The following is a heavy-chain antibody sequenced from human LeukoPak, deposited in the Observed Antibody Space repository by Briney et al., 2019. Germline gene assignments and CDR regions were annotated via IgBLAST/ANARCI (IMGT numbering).Heavy chain of an antibody. CDR3: ARAGYSSRGNLDY. Sequence: SETLSLTCAVYGGSFSGYYWSWIRQPPGKGLEWIGEINHSGSTNYNPSLKSRVTISVDTSKNQFSLKLTSVTAADTAVYYCARAGYSSRGNLDYWGQGTLVTVSS. CDR1: GGSFSGYY. CDR2: INHSGST. V-gene: IGHV4-34*01. J-gene: IGHJ4*02. D-gene: IGHD6-13*01.